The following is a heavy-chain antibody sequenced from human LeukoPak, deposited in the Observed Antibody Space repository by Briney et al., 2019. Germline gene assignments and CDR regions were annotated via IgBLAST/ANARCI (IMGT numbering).Heavy chain of an antibody. Sequence: GASVKVSCKASGGTFSSYAISWVRQAPGQGLEWMGGIIPIFGTANYAQKFQGRVTITADESTSTAYMELSSLRSEDTAVYYCARSPGDPYYYGSGSYPMRAFDIWGQGTMVTVSS. D-gene: IGHD3-10*01. CDR3: ARSPGDPYYYGSGSYPMRAFDI. CDR2: IIPIFGTA. V-gene: IGHV1-69*13. J-gene: IGHJ3*02. CDR1: GGTFSSYA.